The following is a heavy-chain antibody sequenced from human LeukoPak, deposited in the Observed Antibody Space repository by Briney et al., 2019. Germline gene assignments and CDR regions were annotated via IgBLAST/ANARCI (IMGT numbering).Heavy chain of an antibody. V-gene: IGHV3-48*02. D-gene: IGHD6-19*01. Sequence: GGSLRLSCAASGFTFRSYSMSRVRQAPGKGLEWVSYISSSSTTIYYADSVKGRFTISRDNAKKSLFLQMNSLRDEDTSVYYCVRDGAMAGLFDYWGQGTLVTVSS. CDR3: VRDGAMAGLFDY. J-gene: IGHJ4*02. CDR2: ISSSSTTI. CDR1: GFTFRSYS.